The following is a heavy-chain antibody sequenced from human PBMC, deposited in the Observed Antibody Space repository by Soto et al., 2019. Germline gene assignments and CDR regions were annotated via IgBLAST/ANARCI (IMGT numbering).Heavy chain of an antibody. D-gene: IGHD2-8*01. CDR3: ARGGIVLMVYAIEEGYFQH. V-gene: IGHV1-46*01. Sequence: ASVKVSCKASGYTFTSYYMHWVRQAPGQGLEWMGIINPSGGSTSYAQKFQGRVTMTRDTSTSTVYMELSSLRSEDTAVYYCARGGIVLMVYAIEEGYFQHWGQGTLVTVSS. J-gene: IGHJ1*01. CDR2: INPSGGST. CDR1: GYTFTSYY.